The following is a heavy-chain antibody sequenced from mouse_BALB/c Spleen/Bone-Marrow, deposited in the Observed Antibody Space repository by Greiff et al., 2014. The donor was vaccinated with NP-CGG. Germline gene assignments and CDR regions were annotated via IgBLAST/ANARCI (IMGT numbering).Heavy chain of an antibody. CDR1: GYTFTSYW. J-gene: IGHJ4*01. Sequence: VQLVESGAELARPGASVKLSCKASGYTFTSYWMQWVKQRPGQGLEWIGAIYPGDGDTRYTQKFKGKATLTADKSSSTAYMQLSSLASEDSAVYYCARWGNSYAMDYWGQGTSVTVSS. CDR2: IYPGDGDT. V-gene: IGHV1-87*01. CDR3: ARWGNSYAMDY. D-gene: IGHD2-1*01.